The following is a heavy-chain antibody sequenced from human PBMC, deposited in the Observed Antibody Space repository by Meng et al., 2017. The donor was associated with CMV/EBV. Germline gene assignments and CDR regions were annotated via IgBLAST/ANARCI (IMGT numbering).Heavy chain of an antibody. CDR3: ASLAGDY. J-gene: IGHJ4*02. Sequence: LLLQVSGPGRVKPSNTLSPPCTGSGGSISSSSYYWGWIRQPPGKGLEWIGSIYYSGSTYYNPSLKSRVTISVDTSKNQFSLKLSSVTAADTAVYYCASLAGDYWGQGTLVTVSS. V-gene: IGHV4-39*07. D-gene: IGHD3-10*01. CDR2: IYYSGST. CDR1: GGSISSSSYY.